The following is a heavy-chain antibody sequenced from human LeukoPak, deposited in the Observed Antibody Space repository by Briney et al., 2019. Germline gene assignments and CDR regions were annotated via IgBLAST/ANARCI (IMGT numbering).Heavy chain of an antibody. CDR3: TTLSYDFWSGSPDY. D-gene: IGHD3-3*01. Sequence: PGGSLRLSCAASGFTVSSNYMSWVRQAPGKGLEWVSVIYSGGSTYYADSVKGRFTISRDNSKNTLYLQMNGLKTEDTAVYYCTTLSYDFWSGSPDYWGQGTLVTVSS. CDR1: GFTVSSNY. V-gene: IGHV3-53*01. CDR2: IYSGGST. J-gene: IGHJ4*02.